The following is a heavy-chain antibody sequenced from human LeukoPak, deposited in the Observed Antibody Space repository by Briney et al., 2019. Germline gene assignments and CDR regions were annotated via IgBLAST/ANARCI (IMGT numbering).Heavy chain of an antibody. J-gene: IGHJ4*02. CDR3: ARDSHGDGDYYY. Sequence: QPGGSLRLSCAASGFTFSSYWMHWVRQAPGKGLVWVSRINSDGSTTSYADSVKGRFTITRDNAKNTLYLQMNSLRAEDTAVYYCARDSHGDGDYYYWGQGTLLTVSS. CDR1: GFTFSSYW. V-gene: IGHV3-74*01. CDR2: INSDGSTT. D-gene: IGHD4-17*01.